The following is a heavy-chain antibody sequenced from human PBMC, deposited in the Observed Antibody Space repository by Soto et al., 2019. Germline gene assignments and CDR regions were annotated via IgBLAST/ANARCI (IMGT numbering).Heavy chain of an antibody. CDR2: IYSNGGT. D-gene: IGHD2-8*02. CDR3: ASFLVGSTSRNDFAS. J-gene: IGHJ1*01. V-gene: IGHV4-39*01. CDR1: GGSIKSNDYF. Sequence: LQLQESGPGVVQPSETLSLACSVSGGSIKSNDYFWGWVRQPPGTGLEWIASIYSNGGTYDSPSLKSRATVSIDTSKNQFFLTVRSVTAADTAVYYCASFLVGSTSRNDFASWGLGTLVTISS.